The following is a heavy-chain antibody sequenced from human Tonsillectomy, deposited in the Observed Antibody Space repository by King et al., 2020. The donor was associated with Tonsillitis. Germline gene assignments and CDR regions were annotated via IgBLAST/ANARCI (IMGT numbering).Heavy chain of an antibody. CDR2: IRGEAYGGAT. V-gene: IGHV3-49*04. CDR1: GFTFGDYA. CDR3: TRGFPHYYASSGYLPFDY. J-gene: IGHJ4*02. Sequence: VQLVESGGGLVQPGRSLRLSCTASGFTFGDYAMSWVRQAPGKGLEWVGLIRGEAYGGATEYAASVKGRFTLSRDDPKSIDYLQMNSMKTEDTAVYYCTRGFPHYYASSGYLPFDYWGQGTLGTVSS. D-gene: IGHD3-22*01.